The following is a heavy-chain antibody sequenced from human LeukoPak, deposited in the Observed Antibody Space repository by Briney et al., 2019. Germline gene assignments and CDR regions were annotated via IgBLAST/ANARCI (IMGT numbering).Heavy chain of an antibody. V-gene: IGHV3-21*01. Sequence: GGSLRLSCAASGFTFSSYSMNWVRQAPGKGLEWVSSISSSSGYIYYADSVKGRFTISRDNAKNSLYLQMNSLRAEDTAVYYCARDCSGGSASYYKPLAYYYYGMDVWGQGTTVTVSS. CDR1: GFTFSSYS. CDR3: ARDCSGGSASYYKPLAYYYYGMDV. J-gene: IGHJ6*02. D-gene: IGHD3-10*01. CDR2: ISSSSGYI.